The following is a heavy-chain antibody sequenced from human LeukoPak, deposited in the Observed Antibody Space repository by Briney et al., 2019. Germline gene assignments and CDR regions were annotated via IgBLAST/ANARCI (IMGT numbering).Heavy chain of an antibody. V-gene: IGHV3-21*06. CDR3: ARDQANWDPSDY. Sequence: GGSLRLSCAASGFTFRTYSMNWVRQAPGKGLEWFSSITGSSRYIFYADSVKGRFTISRDNAKNSLYLQMDSLRAEDTAVYYCARDQANWDPSDYWGQGTSVTVSS. D-gene: IGHD7-27*01. CDR1: GFTFRTYS. J-gene: IGHJ4*02. CDR2: ITGSSRYI.